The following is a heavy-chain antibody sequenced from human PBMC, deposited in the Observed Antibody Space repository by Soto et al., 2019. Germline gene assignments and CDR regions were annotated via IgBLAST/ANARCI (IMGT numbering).Heavy chain of an antibody. Sequence: TIIELYIRWVRPPAKRGMGWVSYTSSVGTTTYYADSVKGRFSISMNNAKKSLYLKMNSLRAEDTAVYFCAKDQEGVCCHGLRSRSYGMDVWGQGTTVTVSS. D-gene: IGHD2-8*01. CDR2: TSSVGTTT. V-gene: IGHV3-11*01. CDR3: AKDQEGVCCHGLRSRSYGMDV. CDR1: TIIELY. J-gene: IGHJ6*02.